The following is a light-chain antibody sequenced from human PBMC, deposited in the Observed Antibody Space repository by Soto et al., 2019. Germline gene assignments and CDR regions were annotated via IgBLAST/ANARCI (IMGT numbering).Light chain of an antibody. CDR1: QSVRSNY. CDR3: QQYGRSPLT. J-gene: IGKJ4*01. Sequence: EIVLTQSPGTLSLSPGERATLSCRASQSVRSNYLAWYQQKPGQAPRFLIYDASTRATDIPDRFSGSGSGTDFTLTISRLEPEDFAAYYWQQYGRSPLTFGGGTKVEIK. V-gene: IGKV3-20*01. CDR2: DAS.